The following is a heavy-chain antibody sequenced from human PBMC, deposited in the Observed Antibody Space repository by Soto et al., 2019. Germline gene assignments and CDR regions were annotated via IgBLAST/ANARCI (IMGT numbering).Heavy chain of an antibody. CDR2: IIPILGIA. V-gene: IGHV1-69*02. Sequence: QVQLVQSGAEVKKPESSVKVSCKASGGTFSSYTISWVRQAPGQGLEWMGRIIPILGIANYAQKFQGRVTITADKSTSTAYMELSSLRSEDTAVYYCARAHCSGGSCYFDYWGQGTLVTVSS. CDR3: ARAHCSGGSCYFDY. J-gene: IGHJ4*02. CDR1: GGTFSSYT. D-gene: IGHD2-15*01.